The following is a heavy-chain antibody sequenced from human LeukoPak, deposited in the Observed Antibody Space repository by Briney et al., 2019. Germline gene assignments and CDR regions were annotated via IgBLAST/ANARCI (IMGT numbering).Heavy chain of an antibody. V-gene: IGHV5-51*01. D-gene: IGHD3-10*01. Sequence: GASLQISCETSGYIFTTYWIGWGRQLPGRGLEWVGAIYPDDSDTRYSPSFQGQVVISADRSIRTAYLQWNTLKTSDTAMYYCVRQRGASGTINHFDPWGQGTLVTVSS. CDR3: VRQRGASGTINHFDP. CDR2: IYPDDSDT. CDR1: GYIFTTYW. J-gene: IGHJ5*02.